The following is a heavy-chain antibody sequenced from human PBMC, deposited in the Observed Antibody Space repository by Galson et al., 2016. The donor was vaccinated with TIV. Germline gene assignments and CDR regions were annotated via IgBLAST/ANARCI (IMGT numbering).Heavy chain of an antibody. D-gene: IGHD2-15*01. V-gene: IGHV1-8*01. J-gene: IGHJ4*02. CDR3: ARARRGYCSGGSYLPGY. CDR2: MNPNSGNA. Sequence: SVKVSCKASGYTFNNYDISWVRQATGQGLEWMGWMNPNSGNAGYAQKFQGRVTMTSNTSVNTAYMEVRSLRFEDTAVYYRARARRGYCSGGSYLPGYWGQGTLVTVSS. CDR1: GYTFNNYD.